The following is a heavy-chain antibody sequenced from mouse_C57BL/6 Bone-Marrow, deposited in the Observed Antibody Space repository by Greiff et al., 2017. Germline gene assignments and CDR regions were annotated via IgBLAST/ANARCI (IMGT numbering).Heavy chain of an antibody. CDR1: GFTFSDAW. V-gene: IGHV6-6*01. J-gene: IGHJ3*01. CDR2: IRNKANNHAT. Sequence: EVKVEESGGGLVQPGGSMKLSCAASGFTFSDAWMDWVRQSPEKGLEWVAEIRNKANNHATYYAESVKGRFTISRDDSKSSVYLQMNSVRAEDTGIYYCTRLNYYGISYSWFAYWGQGTLVTVSA. D-gene: IGHD1-1*01. CDR3: TRLNYYGISYSWFAY.